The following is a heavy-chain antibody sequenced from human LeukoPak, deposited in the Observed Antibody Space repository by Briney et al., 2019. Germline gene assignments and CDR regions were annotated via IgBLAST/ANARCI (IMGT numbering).Heavy chain of an antibody. Sequence: PSETLSLTCTVSGGSIRSSYYYWGWIRQPPGKGLEWIGYIYYSGSTNYNPSLKSRVTISVDTSKNQFSLKLSSVTAADTAVYYCARGQRSCSGGSCYGPYFDYWGQGTQVTVSS. D-gene: IGHD2-15*01. V-gene: IGHV4-61*05. CDR2: IYYSGST. CDR1: GGSIRSSYYY. CDR3: ARGQRSCSGGSCYGPYFDY. J-gene: IGHJ4*02.